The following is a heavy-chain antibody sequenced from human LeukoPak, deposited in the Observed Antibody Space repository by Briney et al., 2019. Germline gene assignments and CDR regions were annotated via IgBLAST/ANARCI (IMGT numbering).Heavy chain of an antibody. CDR2: IKQDGSEK. V-gene: IGHV3-7*01. Sequence: PGGSLSLSCAASGFTFSSYWMSWVRQAPGKGLEWVANIKQDGSEKYYVDSVKGRFTISRDNAKNSLYLQMNSLRAEDTAVYYCARDLMDVVVVAARLLAWFDPWGQGTLVTVSS. D-gene: IGHD2-15*01. J-gene: IGHJ5*02. CDR1: GFTFSSYW. CDR3: ARDLMDVVVVAARLLAWFDP.